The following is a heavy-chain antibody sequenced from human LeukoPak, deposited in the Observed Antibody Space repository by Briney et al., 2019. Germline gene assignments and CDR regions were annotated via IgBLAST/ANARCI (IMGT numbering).Heavy chain of an antibody. J-gene: IGHJ5*02. Sequence: SETLSLTCAVYGGSSSGYYWSWIRQPPGKGLEWIGEINHSGSTNYNPSLKSRVTISVDTSKNQFSLKLSSVTAADTAVYYCARGPIVVVPAAIQGRLDPWGQGTLVTVSS. D-gene: IGHD2-2*02. CDR2: INHSGST. CDR3: ARGPIVVVPAAIQGRLDP. V-gene: IGHV4-34*01. CDR1: GGSSSGYY.